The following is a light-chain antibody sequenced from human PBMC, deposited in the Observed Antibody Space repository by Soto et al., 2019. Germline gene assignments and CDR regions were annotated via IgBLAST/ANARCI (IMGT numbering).Light chain of an antibody. V-gene: IGKV3-15*01. Sequence: EIVMTQSPATLSVAPGERATLSCRASQSVSSNLAWYQQKPGQAPRLLIYDASTRATGIPARLSGSGSGTEFTLTISSLQSEDFAVYYCHQYNNWPSLTFGGGTKVEIK. CDR2: DAS. J-gene: IGKJ4*01. CDR3: HQYNNWPSLT. CDR1: QSVSSN.